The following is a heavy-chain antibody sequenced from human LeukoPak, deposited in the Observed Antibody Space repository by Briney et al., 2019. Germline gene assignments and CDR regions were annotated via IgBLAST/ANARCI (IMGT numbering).Heavy chain of an antibody. CDR3: ARDRHYDFWSGSGDY. V-gene: IGHV1-2*02. CDR2: INPNSGGT. D-gene: IGHD3-3*01. CDR1: GYTFTGYY. Sequence: GASVKVSCKASGYTFTGYYMHWVRQAPGQGLEWMGWINPNSGGTNYAQKFQGRVTMTRDTSISTAYMELSRLRSDDTAVYYCARDRHYDFWSGSGDYWGQGTLVTVSS. J-gene: IGHJ4*02.